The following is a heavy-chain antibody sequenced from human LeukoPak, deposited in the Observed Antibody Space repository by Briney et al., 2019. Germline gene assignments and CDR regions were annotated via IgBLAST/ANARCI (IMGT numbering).Heavy chain of an antibody. V-gene: IGHV5-51*01. D-gene: IGHD5-24*01. CDR1: GYSFSKYW. CDR2: IYSDESLI. Sequence: GESLKISCTASGYSFSKYWIGWVRQTPGKGLEWMGFIYSDESLIRYSPSFEGQVTTSADNSINTAYLQWNSLKASDTAMYYCGRYGLSGNGYTSYFYYGMDFWGQGTAVTVSS. CDR3: GRYGLSGNGYTSYFYYGMDF. J-gene: IGHJ6*02.